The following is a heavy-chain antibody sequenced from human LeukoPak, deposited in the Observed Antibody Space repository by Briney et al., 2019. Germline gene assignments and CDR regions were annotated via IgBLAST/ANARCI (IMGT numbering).Heavy chain of an antibody. CDR1: GFTFSSYS. J-gene: IGHJ3*02. Sequence: GGSLRLSCAASGFTFSSYSMNWVRQAPGKGLEWVSSISSSSSYIYYADSVKGRFTISRDNAKNSLYLQMNSLRAEDTAVYYCARARIGYYGSGSPDAFDIWGQGTMVTVSS. D-gene: IGHD3-10*01. V-gene: IGHV3-21*01. CDR2: ISSSSSYI. CDR3: ARARIGYYGSGSPDAFDI.